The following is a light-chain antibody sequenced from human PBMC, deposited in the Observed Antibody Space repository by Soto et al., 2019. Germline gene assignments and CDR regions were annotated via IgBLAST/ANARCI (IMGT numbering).Light chain of an antibody. CDR1: SSDVGGYNY. J-gene: IGLJ1*01. V-gene: IGLV2-14*01. CDR3: RSYTRSRTPYV. CDR2: DVS. Sequence: QSALTQPASVSGSPGQSITISCTGTSSDVGGYNYVSWYQQHPGKAPKLMIYDVSNRPSGVSNRFSGSKSGNTASLTISGLQAEDEADYYCRSYTRSRTPYVFGTGNKLTVL.